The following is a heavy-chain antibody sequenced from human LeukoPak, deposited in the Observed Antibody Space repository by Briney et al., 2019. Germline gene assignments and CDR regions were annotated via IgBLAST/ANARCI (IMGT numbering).Heavy chain of an antibody. CDR3: ARAAQYSSSWYYFDY. D-gene: IGHD6-13*01. Sequence: GRSLRLSCAASGFTFSSYGMHWVRQAPGKGLEWVAVIWYDGGNKYYADSVKGRFTISRDNSKNTLYLQMNSLRAEDTAVYYCARAAQYSSSWYYFDYWGQGTLVTVSS. V-gene: IGHV3-33*01. J-gene: IGHJ4*02. CDR1: GFTFSSYG. CDR2: IWYDGGNK.